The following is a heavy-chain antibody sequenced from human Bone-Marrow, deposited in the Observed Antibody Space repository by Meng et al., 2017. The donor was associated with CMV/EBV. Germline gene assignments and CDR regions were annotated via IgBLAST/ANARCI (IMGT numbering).Heavy chain of an antibody. CDR1: GFTFDDYA. V-gene: IGHV3-9*01. D-gene: IGHD5-24*01. CDR3: TRSMDV. CDR2: ISWNSGSI. J-gene: IGHJ6*02. Sequence: SLKISCAASGFTFDDYAMHWVRQAPGKGLEWVSGISWNSGSIGYADSVKGRFTISRDNAKNSLYLQMNDLRGDDTAVYYCTRSMDVWGQGTTVTVSS.